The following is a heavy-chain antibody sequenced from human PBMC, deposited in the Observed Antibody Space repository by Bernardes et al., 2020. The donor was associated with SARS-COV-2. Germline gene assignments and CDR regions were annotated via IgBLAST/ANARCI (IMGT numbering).Heavy chain of an antibody. CDR3: ANAGIAAAGIGHYYGMDV. J-gene: IGHJ6*02. D-gene: IGHD6-13*01. CDR2: ISYDGSNK. V-gene: IGHV3-30*18. CDR1: GFTFSSYG. Sequence: GSLRLSCAASGFTFSSYGMHWVRQAPGKGLEWVAVISYDGSNKYYADSVKGRFTISRDNSKNTLYLQMNSLRAEDTAVYYCANAGIAAAGIGHYYGMDVWGQGTTVTVSS.